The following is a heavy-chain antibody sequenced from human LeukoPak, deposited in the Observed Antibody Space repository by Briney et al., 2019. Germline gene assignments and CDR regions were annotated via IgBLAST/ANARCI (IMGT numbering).Heavy chain of an antibody. Sequence: GESLNISFKGSGHSFTNYWIGWVRPMPGNGLECMGIIYPGDSDTTYSPSFQGQVTISADKSISTAYPQLRSLKTSDTAMYYCATHRGYCSGVSCRRAFDIWGQGTMVTVSS. J-gene: IGHJ3*02. D-gene: IGHD2-15*01. CDR1: GHSFTNYW. V-gene: IGHV5-51*01. CDR3: ATHRGYCSGVSCRRAFDI. CDR2: IYPGDSDT.